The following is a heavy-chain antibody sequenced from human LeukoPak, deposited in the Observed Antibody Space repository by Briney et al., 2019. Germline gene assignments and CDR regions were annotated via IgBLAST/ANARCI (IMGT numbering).Heavy chain of an antibody. CDR3: TTYCSGGSCYSYDAFDI. D-gene: IGHD2-15*01. J-gene: IGHJ3*02. CDR2: IRSKANSYAT. Sequence: GGSLRLFCAASGFTFSGSAMHWVRQASGKGLEWVGRIRSKANSYATAYAASVKGRFTISRDDSKNTAYLQMNSLKTEDTAVYYCTTYCSGGSCYSYDAFDIWGQGTMVTVSS. CDR1: GFTFSGSA. V-gene: IGHV3-73*01.